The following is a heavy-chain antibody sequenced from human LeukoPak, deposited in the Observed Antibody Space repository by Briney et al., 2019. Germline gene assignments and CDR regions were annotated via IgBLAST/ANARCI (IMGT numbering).Heavy chain of an antibody. V-gene: IGHV4-39*01. J-gene: IGHJ3*01. CDR2: IYYSGST. CDR3: AKAGVRYFDSSGLYAFDF. CDR1: GGSISSTSYY. D-gene: IGHD3-22*01. Sequence: SETLSLTCAVSGGSISSTSYYWAWIRQPPGKGLEWIGTIYYSGSTYHNPSLKSRVTMSVDTSRNQFSLKLSSVAAADTAVYYCAKAGVRYFDSSGLYAFDFWGQGTTVTVSS.